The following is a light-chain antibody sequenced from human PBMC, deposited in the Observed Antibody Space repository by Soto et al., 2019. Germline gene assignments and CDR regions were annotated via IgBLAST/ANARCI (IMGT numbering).Light chain of an antibody. Sequence: DIVMTQSPDSLAVSLGERATINCKSSQNVLYSSNNKNYLAWYQQKLGQPPKLLIRWASSRESGVPDRFSGSGSGTDFTLTISSLQAEAVAVYYCQQYYSTPWTFGQGTKVEIK. J-gene: IGKJ1*01. CDR1: QNVLYSSNNKNY. CDR3: QQYYSTPWT. CDR2: WAS. V-gene: IGKV4-1*01.